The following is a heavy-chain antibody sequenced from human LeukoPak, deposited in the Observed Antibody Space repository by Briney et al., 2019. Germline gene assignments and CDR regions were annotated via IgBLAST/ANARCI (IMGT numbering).Heavy chain of an antibody. CDR3: ARSRAFDL. V-gene: IGHV3-53*01. CDR1: GFTFNTYT. Sequence: GGSLRLSCAASGFTFNTYTMNWVRQAPGKRPEWVAIIYDSDSTYYTDSVKGRFTISRDSSKNTVYLQMNSLRIEDTALYYCARSRAFDLWGQGTLVTVSS. CDR2: IYDSDST. J-gene: IGHJ4*02.